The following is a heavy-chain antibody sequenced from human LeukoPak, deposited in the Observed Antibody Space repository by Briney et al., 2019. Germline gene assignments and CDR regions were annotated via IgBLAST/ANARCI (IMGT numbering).Heavy chain of an antibody. CDR3: ARDYGSGSYLP. Sequence: SETLSLTCTVSGGSISSGSYYWSWIRQPAGKGLEWIGRIYTSGSTNYNPSLKSRVTISLDTSKNQFSLKLSSVTAADTAVYYCARDYGSGSYLPWGQGTLVTVSS. J-gene: IGHJ5*02. D-gene: IGHD3-10*01. V-gene: IGHV4-61*02. CDR1: GGSISSGSYY. CDR2: IYTSGST.